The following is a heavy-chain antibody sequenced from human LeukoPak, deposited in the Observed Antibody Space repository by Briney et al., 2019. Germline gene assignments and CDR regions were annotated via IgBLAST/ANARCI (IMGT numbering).Heavy chain of an antibody. CDR3: ARRSRGGRAGYFDL. CDR1: GDSIKDYY. V-gene: IGHV4-59*12. J-gene: IGHJ2*01. D-gene: IGHD2-15*01. Sequence: SETLSLTCAVSGDSIKDYYWSWIRQTPGRGLNLIGYIYSGSTNYNPSLKSRVTISVDTSKNQVSLKLRSVTAADTAVYYCARRSRGGRAGYFDLWGRGTLVTVSS. CDR2: IYSGST.